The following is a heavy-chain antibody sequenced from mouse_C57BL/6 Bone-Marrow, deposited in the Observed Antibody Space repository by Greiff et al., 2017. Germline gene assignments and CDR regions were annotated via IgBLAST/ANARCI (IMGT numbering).Heavy chain of an antibody. CDR3: ARSVYYGSRSWFAY. J-gene: IGHJ3*01. CDR1: GYTFTSYG. V-gene: IGHV1-81*01. D-gene: IGHD1-1*01. CDR2: IYPSSGNT. Sequence: QVQLQQPGAELARPGASVKLSCKASGYTFTSYGISWVKQRTGQGLEWIGEIYPSSGNTYYNEKFKGKATLTADKSSSTAYMELRSLTSEDSAVSVCARSVYYGSRSWFAYWGQGTLVTVSA.